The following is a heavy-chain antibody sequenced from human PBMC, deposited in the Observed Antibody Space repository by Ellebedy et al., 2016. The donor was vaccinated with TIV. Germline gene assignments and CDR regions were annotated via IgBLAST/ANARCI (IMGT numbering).Heavy chain of an antibody. V-gene: IGHV3-13*01. D-gene: IGHD3-9*01. CDR2: IATNGDT. CDR3: ATDRGYFTFDY. J-gene: IGHJ4*02. CDR1: GFTFSSYA. Sequence: PGGSLRLSCAASGFTFSSYAMSWVRQAAGKGLEWVSGIATNGDTYYPGSVKGRFTVSRENAKNSLYLQMNSLRADDTAVYYCATDRGYFTFDYWGQGSLITVSS.